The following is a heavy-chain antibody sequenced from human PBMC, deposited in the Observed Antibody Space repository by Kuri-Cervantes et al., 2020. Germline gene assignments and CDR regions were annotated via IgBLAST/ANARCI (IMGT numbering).Heavy chain of an antibody. CDR3: ARGGPDAFDI. CDR2: ISGSGGDT. V-gene: IGHV3-23*01. J-gene: IGHJ3*02. CDR1: GFTFSSYA. Sequence: GGSLRLSCAASGFTFSSYAMSWVRQAPGKGLEWVSEISGSGGDTNYADSVKGRFTISRDNSKNTLYLQMNSLRAEDTAVYYCARGGPDAFDIWGQGTMVTVSS.